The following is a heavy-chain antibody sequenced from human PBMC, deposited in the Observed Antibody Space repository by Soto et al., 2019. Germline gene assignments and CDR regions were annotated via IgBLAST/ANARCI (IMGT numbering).Heavy chain of an antibody. Sequence: VASVKVSCKASGGTFSRSAISWVRQAPGQGLEWMGGIIPILDSATYAQKFQGRLTITADESTSTAYLELTSLKSDDTAVYYCARVMSFEYWGQGTLVTVSS. CDR3: ARVMSFEY. CDR1: GGTFSRSA. CDR2: IIPILDSA. J-gene: IGHJ4*02. V-gene: IGHV1-69*13. D-gene: IGHD3-10*02.